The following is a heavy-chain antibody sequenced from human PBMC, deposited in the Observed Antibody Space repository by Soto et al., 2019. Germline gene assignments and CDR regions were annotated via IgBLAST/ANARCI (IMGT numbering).Heavy chain of an antibody. V-gene: IGHV4-59*01. J-gene: IGHJ5*02. Sequence: KPSETLSLTCTVPGGSISSYYWNWIRQPPGKGLEWIGYIYYSGSTNYNPSLKSRVTISVDTSKNQFSLKLSSVTAADTAVYYCARTEGVGANNWFDPWGQGTLVTVSS. D-gene: IGHD1-26*01. CDR1: GGSISSYY. CDR2: IYYSGST. CDR3: ARTEGVGANNWFDP.